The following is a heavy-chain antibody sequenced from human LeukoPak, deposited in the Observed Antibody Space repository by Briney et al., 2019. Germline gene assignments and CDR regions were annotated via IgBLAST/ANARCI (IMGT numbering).Heavy chain of an antibody. CDR2: IWFDGNNR. CDR1: GFTFNSYG. Sequence: PGGSLRLSCAASGFTFNSYGMHWVRQAPGKGLEWVAVIWFDGNNRYYTDSVKGRFTISRDNSKNTLYLQMNSLRAEDTAIYYCAKDLSPYYYDSSGYYIPHDAFDIWGRGTVVTVSS. CDR3: AKDLSPYYYDSSGYYIPHDAFDI. J-gene: IGHJ3*02. D-gene: IGHD3-22*01. V-gene: IGHV3-33*06.